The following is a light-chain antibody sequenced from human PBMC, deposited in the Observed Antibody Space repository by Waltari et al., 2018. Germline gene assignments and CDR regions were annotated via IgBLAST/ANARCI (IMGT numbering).Light chain of an antibody. J-gene: IGKJ5*01. CDR1: QSVSGY. V-gene: IGKV3-11*01. Sequence: IVLTQSPVTLSLSPGGRATLSCRASQSVSGYLAWYRQKPGQAPRLLIYDVFKRATGIPERFSGSGSETDCTLTISSLEPEDFGVYFCQQRSDWPPAITFGQGTRLEIK. CDR3: QQRSDWPPAIT. CDR2: DVF.